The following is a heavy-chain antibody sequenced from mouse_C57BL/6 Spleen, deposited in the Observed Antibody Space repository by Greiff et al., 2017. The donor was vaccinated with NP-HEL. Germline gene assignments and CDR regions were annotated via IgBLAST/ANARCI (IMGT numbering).Heavy chain of an antibody. D-gene: IGHD1-1*01. CDR1: GFTFSSYA. CDR3: ARDRGTVDYFDY. J-gene: IGHJ2*01. V-gene: IGHV5-4*01. CDR2: ISDGGSYT. Sequence: EVKVVESGGGLVKPGGSLKLSCAASGFTFSSYAMSWVRQTPEKRLEWVATISDGGSYTYYPDNVKGRFTISRDNAKNNLYLQMSHLKSEDTAMYYCARDRGTVDYFDYWGQGTTLTVSS.